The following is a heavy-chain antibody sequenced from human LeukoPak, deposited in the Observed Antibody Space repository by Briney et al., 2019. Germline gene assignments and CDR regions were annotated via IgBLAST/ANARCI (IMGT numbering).Heavy chain of an antibody. V-gene: IGHV4-39*07. J-gene: IGHJ4*02. D-gene: IGHD4-11*01. CDR1: GGSISSSSYY. CDR2: IYYSGST. Sequence: PSETLSLTCTVSGGSISSSSYYWGWIRQPPGKGLEWIGSIYYSGSTYYNPSLKSRVSIAVDTSKNHFSLKVTSVTAADTAVYYCAREWQYQFDYWGQGSLVTISS. CDR3: AREWQYQFDY.